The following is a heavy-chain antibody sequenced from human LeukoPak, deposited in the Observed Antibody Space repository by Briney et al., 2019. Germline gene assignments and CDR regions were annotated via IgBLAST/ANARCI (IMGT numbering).Heavy chain of an antibody. CDR2: IYPGDSDT. Sequence: GESLKISCKGSGYSFTSYWIDWVRQMPGKGLEWMGIIYPGDSDTRYSPSFQGQVTISADKSISTAYLQWSSLKASDTAMYYCARRRITMVRGVIETEYMDVWGKGTTVTVSS. CDR1: GYSFTSYW. CDR3: ARRRITMVRGVIETEYMDV. V-gene: IGHV5-51*01. D-gene: IGHD3-10*01. J-gene: IGHJ6*03.